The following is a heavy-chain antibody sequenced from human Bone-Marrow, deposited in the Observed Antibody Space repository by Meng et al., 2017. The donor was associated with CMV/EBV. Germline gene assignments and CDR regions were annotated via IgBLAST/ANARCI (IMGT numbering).Heavy chain of an antibody. CDR3: AKDSEGLRFLEWLSNPAPIDY. D-gene: IGHD3-3*01. CDR1: GFTFSSYG. CDR2: IRYDGSNK. Sequence: GGSLRLSCAASGFTFSSYGMHWVRQAPGKGLEWVAFIRYDGSNKYYADSVKGRFTISRDNSKNTLYLQMNSLRAEDTAVYYCAKDSEGLRFLEWLSNPAPIDYWGQGTLVTVSS. J-gene: IGHJ4*02. V-gene: IGHV3-30*02.